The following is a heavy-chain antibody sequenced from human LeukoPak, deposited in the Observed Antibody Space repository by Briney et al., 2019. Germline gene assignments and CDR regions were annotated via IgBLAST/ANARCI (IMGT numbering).Heavy chain of an antibody. CDR1: GFTLSSYS. CDR2: ISGSSSYI. V-gene: IGHV3-21*01. J-gene: IGHJ4*02. D-gene: IGHD6-13*01. Sequence: PGGSLRLSCAAPGFTLSSYSMNWVRQAPGKGLEWVSSISGSSSYIYYADSVKGRFTISRDNAKNSLYLQMNSLRAEDTAVYYCAGGDSSSWYVWGQGTLVTVSS. CDR3: AGGDSSSWYV.